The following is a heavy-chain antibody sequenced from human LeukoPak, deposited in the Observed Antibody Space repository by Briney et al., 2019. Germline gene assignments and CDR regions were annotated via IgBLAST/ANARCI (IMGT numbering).Heavy chain of an antibody. V-gene: IGHV3-23*01. CDR1: GFTFSSYA. CDR3: AKNRYYDILTGHDAFDI. CDR2: ISGSGGST. D-gene: IGHD3-9*01. Sequence: GGSLRLSRAAAGFTFSSYAMSWVRQAPGKGLEWVSAISGSGGSTYYADSVKGRFTISRDNSKNTLYLQMNSLRAEDTAVYYCAKNRYYDILTGHDAFDIWGQGTMVTVSS. J-gene: IGHJ3*02.